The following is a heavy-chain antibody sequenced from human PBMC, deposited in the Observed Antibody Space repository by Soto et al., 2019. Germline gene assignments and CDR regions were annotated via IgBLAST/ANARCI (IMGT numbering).Heavy chain of an antibody. CDR1: GGTFSTYT. CDR2: IIPIIGII. J-gene: IGHJ5*02. Sequence: QVQLVQSGAEVKKPGSSVKVSCKASGGTFSTYTITWVRQAPGQGLEWMGRIIPIIGIINYAQKFQGRVTIGADXXXAXXDMELNGLRSDDTAVYYCAGDPDSHYNDSHASSYPWGQGTLVTVSS. CDR3: AGDPDSHYNDSHASSYP. V-gene: IGHV1-69*08. D-gene: IGHD4-4*01.